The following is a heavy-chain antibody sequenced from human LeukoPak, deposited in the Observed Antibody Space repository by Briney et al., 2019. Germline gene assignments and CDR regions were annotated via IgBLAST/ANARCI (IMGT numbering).Heavy chain of an antibody. CDR3: ARGGWYCSGGSCYGGFDY. Sequence: GGSLRLSCAASGFTFSSYAMHWVRQAPGKGLEWVAVISYDGSNKYYADSVKGRFTISRDNSKNTLYLQMNSLRAEDTAVYYCARGGWYCSGGSCYGGFDYWGQGTLVTVSS. V-gene: IGHV3-30-3*01. CDR1: GFTFSSYA. J-gene: IGHJ4*02. D-gene: IGHD2-15*01. CDR2: ISYDGSNK.